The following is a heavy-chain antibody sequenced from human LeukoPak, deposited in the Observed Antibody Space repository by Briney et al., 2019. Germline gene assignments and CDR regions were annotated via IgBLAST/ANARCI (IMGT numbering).Heavy chain of an antibody. D-gene: IGHD3-16*01. CDR3: ARGGGLDV. V-gene: IGHV3-23*01. CDR1: AFTFNSYG. Sequence: GGSLRLSCATSAFTFNSYGMNWVRQAPEKGLEWVAGISGRGDNTFYADSVKGRFTISRDNAKNSLYLQMSNLRAEDTAVYFCARGGGLDVWGQGATVTVSS. J-gene: IGHJ6*02. CDR2: ISGRGDNT.